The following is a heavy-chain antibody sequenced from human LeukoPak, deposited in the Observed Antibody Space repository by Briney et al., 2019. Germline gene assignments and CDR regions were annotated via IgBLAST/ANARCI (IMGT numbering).Heavy chain of an antibody. CDR3: ARDRYYSNPSPSRPDDYYYYYGMDV. V-gene: IGHV3-30*04. J-gene: IGHJ6*02. CDR1: GFTFSSYA. D-gene: IGHD4-11*01. Sequence: SLRLSCAASGFTFSSYAMHWVRRAPGKGLEWVAVKSYDGSNKYYADSVKGRFTISRDNSKNPLYLQMNSLRAEDTAVYYCARDRYYSNPSPSRPDDYYYYYGMDVWGQGTTVTVSS. CDR2: KSYDGSNK.